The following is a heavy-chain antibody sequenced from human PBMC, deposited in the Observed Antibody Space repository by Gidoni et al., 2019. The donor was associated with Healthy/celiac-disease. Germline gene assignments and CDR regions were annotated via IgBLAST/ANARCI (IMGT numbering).Heavy chain of an antibody. V-gene: IGHV2-70*01. D-gene: IGHD3-9*01. CDR3: ARIRRNLHYDILTGYPDY. Sequence: QVTLRESGPALVKPTQTLTLTCTFSGFSLSTSGMCVSWIRQPPGKALEWLALIDWDDDKYYSTSLKTRLTISKDTSKNQVVLTMTNMDPVDTATYYCARIRRNLHYDILTGYPDYWGQGTLVTVSS. CDR1: GFSLSTSGMC. CDR2: IDWDDDK. J-gene: IGHJ4*02.